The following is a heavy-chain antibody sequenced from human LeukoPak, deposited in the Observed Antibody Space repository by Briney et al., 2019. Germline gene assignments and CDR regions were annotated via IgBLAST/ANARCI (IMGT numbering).Heavy chain of an antibody. Sequence: PSETLSLTCTVSGGSISNYYWSWIRQPPGKGLECIGYIYYRGSTAYNPSLKSRVTISVGTSENHCSLMLTFVTAADTAVYYCARSPSRDGYNNLILFENWGQGSLVTVSS. CDR3: ARSPSRDGYNNLILFEN. CDR1: GGSISNYY. CDR2: IYYRGST. J-gene: IGHJ4*02. V-gene: IGHV4-59*08. D-gene: IGHD5-24*01.